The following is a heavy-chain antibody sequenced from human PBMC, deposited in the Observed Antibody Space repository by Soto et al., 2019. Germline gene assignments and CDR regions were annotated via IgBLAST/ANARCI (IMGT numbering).Heavy chain of an antibody. CDR1: GYTFTSYD. J-gene: IGHJ3*02. D-gene: IGHD2-15*01. CDR2: MNPNSGNT. Sequence: ASVKVSCKASGYTFTSYDINWVRQATGQGLEWMGWMNPNSGNTGYAQKFQGRVTMTRNTSISTAYMELSSLRSEDTAVYYCARGSWYCSGGSCYRSGAFDIWGQGTMVTVS. CDR3: ARGSWYCSGGSCYRSGAFDI. V-gene: IGHV1-8*01.